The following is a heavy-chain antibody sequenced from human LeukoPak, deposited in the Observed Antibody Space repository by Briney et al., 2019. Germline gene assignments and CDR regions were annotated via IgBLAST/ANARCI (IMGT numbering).Heavy chain of an antibody. D-gene: IGHD4-17*01. Sequence: PSETLSLTCTVSGVSISSYYWSWIRQPPGKGLEWIGSIYYSGSTNYNPSLKSRVTISVDTSKNQFSLKLSSVTAADTAVYYCARAPYGDYGLLDYWGQGTLVTVSS. V-gene: IGHV4-59*01. CDR1: GVSISSYY. CDR3: ARAPYGDYGLLDY. CDR2: IYYSGST. J-gene: IGHJ4*02.